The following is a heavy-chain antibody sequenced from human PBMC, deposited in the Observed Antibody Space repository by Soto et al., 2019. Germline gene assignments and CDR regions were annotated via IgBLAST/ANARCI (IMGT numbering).Heavy chain of an antibody. Sequence: GGSLRLSCAASGFTVSSNYMSWVRQAPGKGPEWVSVIYSGGSTYYADSVKGRFTISRDNSKNTLYLQMNSLRAEDTAVYYCARDQVSLYYDILTGYYSGRDYYYYYMDVWGKGTTVTVSS. D-gene: IGHD3-9*01. CDR2: IYSGGST. V-gene: IGHV3-66*01. CDR3: ARDQVSLYYDILTGYYSGRDYYYYYMDV. CDR1: GFTVSSNY. J-gene: IGHJ6*03.